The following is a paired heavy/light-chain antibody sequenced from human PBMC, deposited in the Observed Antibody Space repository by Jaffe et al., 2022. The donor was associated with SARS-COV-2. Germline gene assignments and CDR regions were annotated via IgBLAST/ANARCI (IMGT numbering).Heavy chain of an antibody. Sequence: QLQLQESGPGLVKPSETLSLTCSVSGGSISSSSYYWAWIRQPPGKGLEWIGSIFYSGSTYYTPSLKSRVTISLDTAKNQFSLKLRSLTAADTAVYFCARHSHSGSFSSWGQGTLVTVSS. D-gene: IGHD1-26*01. J-gene: IGHJ5*02. CDR1: GGSISSSSYY. V-gene: IGHV4-39*01. CDR2: IFYSGST. CDR3: ARHSHSGSFSS.
Light chain of an antibody. Sequence: QSVLTQPPSVSAAPGQKVTISCSGSSSNIGSNYVSWYQQLPGTAPKLHIYDNDKRPSGIPDRFSGSKSGTSATLDITGLQTGDEADYHCATWDNSLSAHVFGGGTKLTIL. CDR3: ATWDNSLSAHV. V-gene: IGLV1-51*01. J-gene: IGLJ3*02. CDR2: DND. CDR1: SSNIGSNY.